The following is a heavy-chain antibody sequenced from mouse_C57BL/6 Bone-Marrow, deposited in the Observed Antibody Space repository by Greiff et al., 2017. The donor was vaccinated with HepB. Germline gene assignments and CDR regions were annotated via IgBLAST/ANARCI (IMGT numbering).Heavy chain of an antibody. J-gene: IGHJ1*03. CDR1: GFNIKDDY. Sequence: QLKQSGAELVRPGASVKLSCTASGFNIKDDYMHWVKQRPEQGLEWIGWIDPENGDTEYASKFQGKATITADTSSNTAYLQLSSLTSEDTAVYYCTFYYSKTCWYFDVWGTGTTVTVSS. CDR3: TFYYSKTCWYFDV. V-gene: IGHV14-4*01. CDR2: IDPENGDT. D-gene: IGHD2-5*01.